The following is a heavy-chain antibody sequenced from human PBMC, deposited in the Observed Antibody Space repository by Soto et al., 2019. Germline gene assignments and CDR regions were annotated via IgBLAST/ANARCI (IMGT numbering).Heavy chain of an antibody. CDR3: VRHWLATREFDY. V-gene: IGHV3-21*01. D-gene: IGHD1-26*01. CDR1: GFTFSSYS. Sequence: KPGGSLRLSCAASGFTFSSYSMNRVRQAPGKGLEWVSSLSSSSGHIYYADSVKGRFTISRDNAKNSLYLQMNSLRAEDTAAYYCVRHWLATREFDYWGQGTLVTVSS. J-gene: IGHJ4*02. CDR2: LSSSSGHI.